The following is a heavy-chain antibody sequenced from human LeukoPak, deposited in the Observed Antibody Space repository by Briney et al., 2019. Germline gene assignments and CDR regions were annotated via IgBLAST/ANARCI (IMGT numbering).Heavy chain of an antibody. V-gene: IGHV3-74*01. D-gene: IGHD4-23*01. CDR1: GFTFSNYW. CDR2: IASDGSST. J-gene: IGHJ4*02. Sequence: GGSLRLSCAASGFTFSNYWMHWVRQAPGKGLVWVSRIASDGSSTTYADSVKGRFSISRDNAKNTLYLQMNSLRVEDTAVYYCARGRPHGNDYWGQGTLVTVSS. CDR3: ARGRPHGNDY.